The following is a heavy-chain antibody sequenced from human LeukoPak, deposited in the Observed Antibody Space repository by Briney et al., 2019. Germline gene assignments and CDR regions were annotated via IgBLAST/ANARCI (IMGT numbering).Heavy chain of an antibody. CDR3: AKANTGGGSNNLGYFHH. Sequence: HPEGSLRLSCSASGFTFSNYGMHWVRQAPGKGLEWVAFIRYDGSNKYYADSVRGRFTIYRDNSKNTLYLQMNSLRAEDTAVYYCAKANTGGGSNNLGYFHHWGQGTLVTVSS. J-gene: IGHJ1*01. CDR1: GFTFSNYG. D-gene: IGHD3-16*01. CDR2: IRYDGSNK. V-gene: IGHV3-30*02.